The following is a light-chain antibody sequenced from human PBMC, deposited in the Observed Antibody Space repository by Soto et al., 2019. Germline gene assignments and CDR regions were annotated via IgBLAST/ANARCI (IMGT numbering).Light chain of an antibody. J-gene: IGLJ2*01. Sequence: QSALTQPASVSGAPRQSITISCTGTSSDIGSHNYVSWYRQQPGADPQLLIYAVSNRPSGISNRFSGSKSGNTASLTISGVQDEDEDYYYCSAYTGISTLFGGGTKLTVL. CDR2: AVS. CDR3: SAYTGISTL. CDR1: SSDIGSHNY. V-gene: IGLV2-14*03.